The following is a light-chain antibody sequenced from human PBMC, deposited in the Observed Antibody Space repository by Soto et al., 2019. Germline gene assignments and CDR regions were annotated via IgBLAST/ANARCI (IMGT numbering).Light chain of an antibody. V-gene: IGKV3-15*01. CDR1: QSVSTN. J-gene: IGKJ4*01. Sequence: EIVMTQSPATLSVSPGERATLSCRASQSVSTNLAWYHQKPGQAPRLLIYGASTRATGIPARFSGSGSGTEFTLTISSLQSEDFAVYYCYQYFSTPLTFGGGTKVEIK. CDR3: YQYFSTPLT. CDR2: GAS.